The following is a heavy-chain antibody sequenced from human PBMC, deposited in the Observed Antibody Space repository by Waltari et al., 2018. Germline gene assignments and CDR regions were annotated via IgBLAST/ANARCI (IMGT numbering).Heavy chain of an antibody. CDR1: GGSISSGPYR. V-gene: IGHV4-61*02. Sequence: QVQLQESGPGLVKPSQTLSLTCTVPGGSISSGPYRWAWIRQPVGKGLELIGRVYTNGGTDYNPSLESRVTVSMDTTKNQVSLRLTSVTAADTAVYYCARGRIPAASCFDPWGQGTLVTVSS. CDR3: ARGRIPAASCFDP. CDR2: VYTNGGT. D-gene: IGHD2-2*01. J-gene: IGHJ5*02.